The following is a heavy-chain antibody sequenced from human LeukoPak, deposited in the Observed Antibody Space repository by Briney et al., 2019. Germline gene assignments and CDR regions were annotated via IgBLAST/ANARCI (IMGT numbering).Heavy chain of an antibody. V-gene: IGHV3-23*01. CDR3: AKDSPVATR. D-gene: IGHD1-26*01. Sequence: GRSLRLSCAASGLTFSSSAMSWVRQAPGRGLKWVSSITDSGDGTYYADSVKGRFTISRDDSKNTLYLQMNSLRAEDTAVYYCAKDSPVATRWGQGTLVTVSS. J-gene: IGHJ4*02. CDR1: GLTFSSSA. CDR2: ITDSGDGT.